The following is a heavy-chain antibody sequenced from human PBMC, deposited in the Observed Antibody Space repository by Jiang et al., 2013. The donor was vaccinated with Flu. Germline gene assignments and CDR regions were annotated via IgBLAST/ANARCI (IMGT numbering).Heavy chain of an antibody. Sequence: GLVKPSQTLSLLCTVSDGSISTGGYYWSWIRQHPGKGLEWIGYIFDSGNTHYNPSLKSRVTILVDTSKNRFSLKLSSVTAADTAVYYCARAQKYSGFELPYFDYWGQGTLVTVSS. J-gene: IGHJ4*02. CDR3: ARAQKYSGFELPYFDY. CDR1: DGSISTGGYY. D-gene: IGHD5-12*01. CDR2: IFDSGNT. V-gene: IGHV4-31*03.